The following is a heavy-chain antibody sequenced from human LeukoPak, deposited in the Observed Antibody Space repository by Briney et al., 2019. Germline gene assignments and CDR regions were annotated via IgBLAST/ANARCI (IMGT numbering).Heavy chain of an antibody. CDR1: GGSISSSGYY. D-gene: IGHD3-9*01. Sequence: PSETLSLTCTVSGGSISSSGYYWGWIRQPPGKGLEWIGSIYYSGSTYYNPSLKSRVTISVDTSKNQFSLKLSSVTAADTAVYYCARGHYGILTGYPGWFDLWGQGTLVTVSS. V-gene: IGHV4-39*07. CDR2: IYYSGST. J-gene: IGHJ5*02. CDR3: ARGHYGILTGYPGWFDL.